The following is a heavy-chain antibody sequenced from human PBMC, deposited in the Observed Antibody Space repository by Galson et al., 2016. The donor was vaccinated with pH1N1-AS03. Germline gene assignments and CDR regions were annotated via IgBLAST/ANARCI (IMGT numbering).Heavy chain of an antibody. J-gene: IGHJ4*01. CDR1: GFTFSSYE. CDR2: ISNSGSNI. V-gene: IGHV3-48*03. D-gene: IGHD3-10*01. CDR3: TKAHGPGPGEFDY. Sequence: SLRLSCAASGFTFSSYEMNWVRQAPGKGLEWVSYISNSGSNIYYADSVKGRFTISRDNAKNSLYLQMNSLKSEDTGVYYCTKAHGPGPGEFDYWGHGTLVTVSS.